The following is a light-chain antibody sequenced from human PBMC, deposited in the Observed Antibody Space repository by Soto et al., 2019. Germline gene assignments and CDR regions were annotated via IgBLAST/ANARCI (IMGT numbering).Light chain of an antibody. CDR2: GAS. CDR3: QQYGSSGT. V-gene: IGKV3-20*01. Sequence: NVLTQSPGALSLSQGERATLSCRASQSVSNNYLAWYQQKPGQAPRLLIYGASNRATGIPDRFSGSGSGTDFTLTISRLEPEDFAVYYCQQYGSSGTFGQGTKVDIK. J-gene: IGKJ1*01. CDR1: QSVSNNY.